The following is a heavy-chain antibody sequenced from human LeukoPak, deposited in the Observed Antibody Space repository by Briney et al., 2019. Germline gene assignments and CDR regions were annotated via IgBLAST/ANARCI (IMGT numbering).Heavy chain of an antibody. CDR2: TNWNGGST. Sequence: PGGSLRLSCAASGFTFDDYGMSWVRQAPGKGLGWVSATNWNGGSTHYADSVKGRFTISRDNAKNSLYLQLSSLRVEDTAVYYCAKDGRAVWTHPYYFDYWGQGTLVAVSS. CDR1: GFTFDDYG. D-gene: IGHD1-26*01. V-gene: IGHV3-20*04. CDR3: AKDGRAVWTHPYYFDY. J-gene: IGHJ4*02.